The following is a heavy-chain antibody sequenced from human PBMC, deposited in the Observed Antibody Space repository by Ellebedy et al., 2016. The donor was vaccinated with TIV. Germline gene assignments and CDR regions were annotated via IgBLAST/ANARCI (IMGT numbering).Heavy chain of an antibody. CDR1: GFTFSDYY. Sequence: GESLKISCAASGFTFSDYYMSWIRQAPGKGLEWVAFICYDGGNKYYADSVKGRFTISRDNSKNTLYLQMNNLGAEDTAVFYCARNRHVKRGDSIDYWGQGTLVTVSS. CDR3: ARNRHVKRGDSIDY. CDR2: ICYDGGNK. J-gene: IGHJ4*02. D-gene: IGHD2-21*02. V-gene: IGHV3-33*08.